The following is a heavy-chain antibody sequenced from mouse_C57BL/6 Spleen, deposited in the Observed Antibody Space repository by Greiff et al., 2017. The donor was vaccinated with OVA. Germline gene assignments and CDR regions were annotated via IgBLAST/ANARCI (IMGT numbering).Heavy chain of an antibody. CDR2: LDPNSGGT. CDR1: GYTFTSYW. D-gene: IGHD2-4*01. Sequence: VQLQQPGAELVKPGASVKLSCKASGYTFTSYWMHWVQQRPGRGLEWIGRLDPNSGGTKYNEKFKSTATLTVAKPSSTAYMQLSSLTSEDSAVDYCARGIYYDYDGGFAYWGQGTLVTVSA. V-gene: IGHV1-72*01. CDR3: ARGIYYDYDGGFAY. J-gene: IGHJ3*01.